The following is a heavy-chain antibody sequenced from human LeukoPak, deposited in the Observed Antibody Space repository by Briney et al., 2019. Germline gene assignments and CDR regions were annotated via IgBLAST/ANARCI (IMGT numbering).Heavy chain of an antibody. V-gene: IGHV1-69*01. CDR3: AGARRYGSGSYWSWFDP. J-gene: IGHJ5*02. CDR2: IIPIFGTA. Sequence: ASVKVSCKASGGTFSSYAMSWVRQAPGQGLEWMGGIIPIFGTANYAQKFQGRVTITADESTSTAYMELSSLRSEDTAVYYCAGARRYGSGSYWSWFDPWGQGTLVTVSS. D-gene: IGHD3-10*01. CDR1: GGTFSSYA.